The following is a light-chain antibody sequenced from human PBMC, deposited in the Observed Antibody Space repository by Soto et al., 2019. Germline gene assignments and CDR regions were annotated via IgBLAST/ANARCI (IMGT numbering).Light chain of an antibody. CDR1: SSDVGGYNY. Sequence: QSALTQPASVSGSPGQSITISCTGTSSDVGGYNYVSWYQQHPGKAPKLVMYDVSNRPSGVSNRFSGSKSGNTASLTISGLQAEDEADDFCGSYRSSITLGGVFGGGTKLTVL. CDR2: DVS. CDR3: GSYRSSITLGGV. V-gene: IGLV2-14*01. J-gene: IGLJ2*01.